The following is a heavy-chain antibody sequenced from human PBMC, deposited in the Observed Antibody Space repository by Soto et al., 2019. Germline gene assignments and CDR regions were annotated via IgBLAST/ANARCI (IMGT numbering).Heavy chain of an antibody. CDR3: AKSLWQYGGRDLDY. CDR2: ISGGGRST. Sequence: PGGSLRLSCAASGFIFSSYAMSWVRQAPGKGLEWVSGISGGGRSTYYADSVKGRFTISRDNSKSTLYLQMSSLRAEDTAVYYCAKSLWQYGGRDLDYWGQGTLVTVSS. D-gene: IGHD5-12*01. J-gene: IGHJ4*02. V-gene: IGHV3-23*01. CDR1: GFIFSSYA.